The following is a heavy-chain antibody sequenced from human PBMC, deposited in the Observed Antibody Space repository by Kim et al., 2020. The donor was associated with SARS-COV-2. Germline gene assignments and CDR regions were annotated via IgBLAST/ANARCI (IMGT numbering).Heavy chain of an antibody. Sequence: ASVKVSCKASGYTFTSYDINWVRQATGQGLEWMGWMNPNSGNTGYAQKFQGRVTMTRNTSISTAYMELSSLRSEDTAVYYCARGVPGPKKLTGDRIYYFDYWGQGTLVTVSS. CDR1: GYTFTSYD. CDR3: ARGVPGPKKLTGDRIYYFDY. J-gene: IGHJ4*02. CDR2: MNPNSGNT. V-gene: IGHV1-8*01. D-gene: IGHD7-27*01.